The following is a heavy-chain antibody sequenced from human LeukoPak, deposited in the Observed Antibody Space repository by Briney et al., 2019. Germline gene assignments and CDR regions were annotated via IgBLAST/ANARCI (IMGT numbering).Heavy chain of an antibody. V-gene: IGHV4-39*07. D-gene: IGHD3-3*01. CDR1: GGSISSSSHY. CDR2: MYYRGST. CDR3: ARGRGEWLFGGRGYFDY. J-gene: IGHJ4*02. Sequence: SETLSLTCTVSGGSISSSSHYWGWIRQPPGKGLEWIGSMYYRGSTYHNPSLKSRVTISVDTSKNQFSLKLSSVTAADTAVYYCARGRGEWLFGGRGYFDYWGQGTLVTVSS.